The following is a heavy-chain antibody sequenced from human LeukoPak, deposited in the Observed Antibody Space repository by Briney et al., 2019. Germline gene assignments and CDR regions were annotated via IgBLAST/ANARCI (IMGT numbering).Heavy chain of an antibody. CDR3: ARRYCRGTSCFHYFDY. Sequence: PSETLSLTCTVSGGSISSADYYWSWIRQPPGKGLEWIGYISYSGSTYYNPSLKSRVTISIDTSKNQFSLKLNSVTAADAAVYYCARRYCRGTSCFHYFDYWGQGTLVTVSS. CDR1: GGSISSADYY. V-gene: IGHV4-30-4*01. CDR2: ISYSGST. J-gene: IGHJ4*02. D-gene: IGHD2-2*01.